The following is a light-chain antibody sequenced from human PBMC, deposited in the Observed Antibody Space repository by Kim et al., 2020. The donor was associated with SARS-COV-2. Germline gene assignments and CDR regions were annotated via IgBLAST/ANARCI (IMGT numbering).Light chain of an antibody. J-gene: IGKJ1*01. CDR1: QSLGRW. V-gene: IGKV1-5*01. CDR3: QQYNSFPWT. Sequence: AAVGDRVTITRRGTQSLGRWLAWCQLKQGEAPSRLRYETSTLESGVPSRFSGSGYGTEFTLTTSSLQPEDFAPYYCQQYNSFPWTFGQGTKVEIK. CDR2: ETS.